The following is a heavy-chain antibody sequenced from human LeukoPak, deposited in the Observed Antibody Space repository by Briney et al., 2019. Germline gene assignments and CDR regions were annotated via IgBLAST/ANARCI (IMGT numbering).Heavy chain of an antibody. Sequence: SETLSLTCTVSGGSISSYYWSWIRQPPGKGLEWIGYIYYSGSTNYNPSLKSRVTISVDTSKNQFSLKLSSVTAADTAVYYCARLIAAAGINWFDPWGQGTLVTVSS. V-gene: IGHV4-59*08. D-gene: IGHD6-13*01. J-gene: IGHJ5*02. CDR3: ARLIAAAGINWFDP. CDR2: IYYSGST. CDR1: GGSISSYY.